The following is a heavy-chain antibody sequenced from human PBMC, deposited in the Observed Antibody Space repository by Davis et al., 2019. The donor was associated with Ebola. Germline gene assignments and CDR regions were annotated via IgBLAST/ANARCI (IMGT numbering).Heavy chain of an antibody. CDR2: IYHDGST. J-gene: IGHJ4*02. Sequence: SETLSLTCAVSGAFVSSGGYSWIWIRQPPGKGLEWIGSIYHDGSTYYNPSLKSRVTMSVDTSKNQFSLKLTSVTAADTAVYYCARGNFQAYWGQGTLVTVSS. CDR3: ARGNFQAY. CDR1: GAFVSSGGYS. V-gene: IGHV4-39*07.